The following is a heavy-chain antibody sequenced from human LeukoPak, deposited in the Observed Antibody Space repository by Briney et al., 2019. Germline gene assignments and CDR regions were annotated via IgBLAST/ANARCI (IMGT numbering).Heavy chain of an antibody. CDR3: TRVGYIDEGIDY. CDR1: GFPFSSYW. CDR2: IKQDGSKK. Sequence: GGSLRLSCVASGFPFSSYWMTWVRQAPGKGLEWVANIKQDGSKKSYVESVKGRFTISRDNAKNSLYLQMNSLRAEDTAIYYCTRVGYIDEGIDYWGQGTLVTVSS. J-gene: IGHJ4*02. V-gene: IGHV3-7*04. D-gene: IGHD5-24*01.